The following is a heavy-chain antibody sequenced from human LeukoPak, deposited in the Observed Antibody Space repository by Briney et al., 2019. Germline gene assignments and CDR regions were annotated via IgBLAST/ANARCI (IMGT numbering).Heavy chain of an antibody. Sequence: GGSLRLSCAASGFTFSDYYMSWIRQAPGKGLEWVSYISSSSSYTNYADSVKGRFTISRDNAKNSLYLQMNSLRAEDTALYYCAKVDSSGYYYGGGYFDYWGQGTLVTVSS. CDR1: GFTFSDYY. CDR3: AKVDSSGYYYGGGYFDY. J-gene: IGHJ4*02. D-gene: IGHD3-22*01. V-gene: IGHV3-11*05. CDR2: ISSSSSYT.